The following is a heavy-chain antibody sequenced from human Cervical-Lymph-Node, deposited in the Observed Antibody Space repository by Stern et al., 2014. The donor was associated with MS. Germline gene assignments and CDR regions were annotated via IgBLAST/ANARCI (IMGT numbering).Heavy chain of an antibody. Sequence: VHLVESGAEVKKPGSSVKVSCKASGGTFSNYATSWGRQAPGQGLEWMGGIVPLFGKPNYAQKFQGRVTITADESTSTAYMDLSSLRSEDTAVYYCASPLTATSVPFGYYGMDVWGQGTTVTVS. V-gene: IGHV1-69*01. CDR3: ASPLTATSVPFGYYGMDV. J-gene: IGHJ6*02. CDR2: IVPLFGKP. D-gene: IGHD4-17*01. CDR1: GGTFSNYA.